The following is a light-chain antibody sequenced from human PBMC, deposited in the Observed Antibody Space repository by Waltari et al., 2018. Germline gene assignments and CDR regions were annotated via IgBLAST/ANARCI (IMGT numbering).Light chain of an antibody. J-gene: IGKJ1*01. CDR2: HTS. CDR3: QHYLRLPAT. Sequence: IVLTQSLGTRSLSLGETATLSCRASQSVNIYLAWYQQKPGQAPRLLIYHTSTRAAGIPDRFSGSGSGTDFSLTISRLEPEDFAVYYCQHYLRLPATFGQGTTVEI. CDR1: QSVNIY. V-gene: IGKV3-20*01.